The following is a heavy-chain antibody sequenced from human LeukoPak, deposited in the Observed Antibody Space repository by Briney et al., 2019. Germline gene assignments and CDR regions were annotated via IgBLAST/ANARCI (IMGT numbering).Heavy chain of an antibody. D-gene: IGHD5-18*01. CDR2: ISSSSSTI. CDR3: ARDEGGYSWSSAGHYFDY. J-gene: IGHJ4*02. V-gene: IGHV3-48*04. CDR1: GFTFSSYS. Sequence: GGSLRLSCAASGFTFSSYSMNWVRQAPGKGLEWVSYISSSSSTIYYADSVKGRFTISRDNAKNSLYLQMNSLRAEDTAVYYCARDEGGYSWSSAGHYFDYWGQGTLVTVSS.